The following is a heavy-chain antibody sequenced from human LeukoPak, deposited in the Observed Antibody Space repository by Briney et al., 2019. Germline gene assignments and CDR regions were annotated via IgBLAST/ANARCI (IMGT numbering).Heavy chain of an antibody. CDR3: ARDVVGYSSSSNYYYYYMDV. CDR2: VNPNSGGT. V-gene: IGHV1-2*02. D-gene: IGHD6-13*01. J-gene: IGHJ6*03. Sequence: ASVKVSCKASGYTFTDYYMNWVRQAPGQGLEWMGWVNPNSGGTNYAQKFQGRVTMTRDTSISTAYMELSRLRSDDTAVYYCARDVVGYSSSSNYYYYYMDVWGKGTTVTVSS. CDR1: GYTFTDYY.